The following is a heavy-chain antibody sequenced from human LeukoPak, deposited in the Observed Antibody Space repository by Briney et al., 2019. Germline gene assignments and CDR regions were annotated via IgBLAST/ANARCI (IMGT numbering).Heavy chain of an antibody. CDR3: ARASHLRFPWYYFDY. CDR2: IYYSGST. V-gene: IGHV4-31*03. CDR1: GGSISSGGYY. D-gene: IGHD3-3*01. Sequence: PSQTLSLTCTVSGGSISSGGYYWSWIRQHPGKGLEWIGYIYYSGSTYYNPSLKSRVTISVDTSKNQFSLKLSSVTAADTAVYYCARASHLRFPWYYFDYWGQGTLVTVSS. J-gene: IGHJ4*02.